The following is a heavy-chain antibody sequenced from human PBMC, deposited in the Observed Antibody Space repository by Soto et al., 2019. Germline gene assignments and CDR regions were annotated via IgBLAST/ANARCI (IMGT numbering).Heavy chain of an antibody. V-gene: IGHV2-5*01. D-gene: IGHD3-10*01. Sequence: QITLKESGPPLVNPPQTLTLTCTFSGFSLSTSGVGVGWIRQPPGKALEWLALIYWNDGKRYRPSLQSRLTITKDTSKNQVVLTMTNMDPVDTATYYCAHMYYYGSGSYYTNYYYGMDVWGQGTTVTVSS. J-gene: IGHJ6*02. CDR3: AHMYYYGSGSYYTNYYYGMDV. CDR2: IYWNDGK. CDR1: GFSLSTSGVG.